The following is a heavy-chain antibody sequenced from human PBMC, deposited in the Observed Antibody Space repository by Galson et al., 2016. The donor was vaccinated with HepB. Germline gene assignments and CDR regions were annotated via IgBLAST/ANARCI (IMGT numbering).Heavy chain of an antibody. J-gene: IGHJ4*02. V-gene: IGHV3-48*02. Sequence: SLRLSCAASGFIFSTYNMNWVRQAPGKGLEWLSYIGSSSNPINYADSVKGRFTVSRDNAKNSLYLQMSGLTDEDTAVYYCARDYYRSGSYSFDHWGRGTLVTVSP. CDR1: GFIFSTYN. CDR3: ARDYYRSGSYSFDH. D-gene: IGHD3-10*01. CDR2: IGSSSNPI.